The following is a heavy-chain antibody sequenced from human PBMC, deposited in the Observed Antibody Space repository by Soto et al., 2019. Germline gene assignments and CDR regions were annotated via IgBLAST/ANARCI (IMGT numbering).Heavy chain of an antibody. CDR1: GYTFTSYY. V-gene: IGHV1-46*01. J-gene: IGHJ4*02. CDR2: INPGDGNT. CDR3: ARSMVGAASVTYFDY. Sequence: ASVKVSFKASGYTFTSYYMNWVRQAPGQGLEWMGIINPGDGNTSYAQKFQGRVTITRDTSASTVYMELSSLRSEDTAVYYCARSMVGAASVTYFDYWGQGTLVTVSS. D-gene: IGHD1-26*01.